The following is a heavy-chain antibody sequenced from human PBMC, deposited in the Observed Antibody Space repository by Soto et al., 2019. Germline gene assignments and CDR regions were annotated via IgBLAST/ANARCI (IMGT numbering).Heavy chain of an antibody. D-gene: IGHD2-8*01. CDR1: GYTFTSYA. CDR2: INAGNGNT. J-gene: IGHJ4*02. CDR3: ARDEHLGYCTNGVCWGGDYYFDY. V-gene: IGHV1-3*01. Sequence: QVQLVQSGAEVKKPGASVKVSCKASGYTFTSYAMHWVRQAPGQRLEWMGWINAGNGNTKYSQKFQGRVTITRDTSASTAYMELSSLRSEDTAVYYCARDEHLGYCTNGVCWGGDYYFDYWGQGTLVTVSS.